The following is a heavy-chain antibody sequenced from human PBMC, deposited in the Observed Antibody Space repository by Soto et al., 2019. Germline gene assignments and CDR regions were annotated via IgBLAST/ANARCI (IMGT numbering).Heavy chain of an antibody. V-gene: IGHV4-34*01. CDR1: GGSFSGYY. Sequence: QVQLQQWGAGLLKPSETLSLTCAVYGGSFSGYYWSWIRQPPGKGLEWIGEINHSGSTNYNPSLKSRVTISVDTSKNQFSLKLSSVTAADTAVYYCARADPLNDLGYWGQGTLVTVSS. CDR2: INHSGST. J-gene: IGHJ4*02. CDR3: ARADPLNDLGY. D-gene: IGHD3-16*01.